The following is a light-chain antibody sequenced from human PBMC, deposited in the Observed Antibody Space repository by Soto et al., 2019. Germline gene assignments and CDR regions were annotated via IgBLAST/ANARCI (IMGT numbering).Light chain of an antibody. Sequence: QSALTQPASVSGSPGQSITIYCTGTSSDFGGYNYVSCYSQHPGKAPKLMIYDVSNRTSGVSNRFSGSKSGNTASLTISGLTAEDEADYYCSSYTSSSILVFGTGTKLTVL. V-gene: IGLV2-14*01. CDR3: SSYTSSSILV. CDR1: SSDFGGYNY. J-gene: IGLJ1*01. CDR2: DVS.